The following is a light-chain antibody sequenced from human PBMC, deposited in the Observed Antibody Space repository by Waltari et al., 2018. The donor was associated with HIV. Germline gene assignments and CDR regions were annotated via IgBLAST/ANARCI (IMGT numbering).Light chain of an antibody. CDR1: SPNIRAPYG. J-gene: IGLJ2*01. CDR3: QSYDNSLGVV. V-gene: IGLV1-40*01. CDR2: GST. Sequence: QSVLTQPPSVSGAPGQRVTISCTGGSPNIRAPYGVHWYQQFPGTAPKLLIYGSTNRPSGVPDRFSGSKSGTSASLAITGLQAEDEADYYCQSYDNSLGVVFGGGTKLTVL.